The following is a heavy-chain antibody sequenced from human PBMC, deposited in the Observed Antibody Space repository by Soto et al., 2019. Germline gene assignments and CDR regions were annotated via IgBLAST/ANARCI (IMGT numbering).Heavy chain of an antibody. Sequence: GGSLRLSCAASGFTFSSYAMSWVRQAPGKGLEWVSAISGSGGSTYYADSVKGRFTISRDNSKNTLYLQMNSLRAEDTAVYYCAKGYYDYVWARIGYDYWGQGTLVTVSS. CDR3: AKGYYDYVWARIGYDY. V-gene: IGHV3-23*01. J-gene: IGHJ4*02. CDR2: ISGSGGST. D-gene: IGHD3-16*01. CDR1: GFTFSSYA.